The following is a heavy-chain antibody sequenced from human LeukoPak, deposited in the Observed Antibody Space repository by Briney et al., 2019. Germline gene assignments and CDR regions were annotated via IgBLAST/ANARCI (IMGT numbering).Heavy chain of an antibody. CDR3: ARDGFYCSSTSTCYYYYMDV. J-gene: IGHJ6*03. CDR1: GFTFSSYG. Sequence: PGRSLRLSCAASGFTFSSYGMHWVRQAPGKGLEWVAVISYDGSNKYYADSVKGRFTISRDNSKNTLYLQMTSLRAEDTAVYYCARDGFYCSSTSTCYYYYMDVWGKGTTVTVSS. D-gene: IGHD2-2*01. CDR2: ISYDGSNK. V-gene: IGHV3-30*03.